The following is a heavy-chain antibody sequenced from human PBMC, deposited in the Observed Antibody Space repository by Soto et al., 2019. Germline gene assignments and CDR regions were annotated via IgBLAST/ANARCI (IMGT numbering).Heavy chain of an antibody. CDR2: ISYDGSNK. V-gene: IGHV3-30-3*01. CDR3: AREVGSSWYDDYYGMDV. D-gene: IGHD6-13*01. J-gene: IGHJ6*02. CDR1: RSSFSSYA. Sequence: GESLRLSFASSRSSFSSYAMHWVRQAPGEGLEWVAVISYDGSNKYYADSVKGRFTISRDNSKNTLYLQMNSLRAEDTAVYYCAREVGSSWYDDYYGMDVWGQGTTVTVSS.